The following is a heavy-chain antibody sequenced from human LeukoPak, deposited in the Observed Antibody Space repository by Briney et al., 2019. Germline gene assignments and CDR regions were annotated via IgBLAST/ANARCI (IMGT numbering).Heavy chain of an antibody. CDR3: ARYCTFRTCSGTKFDA. CDR1: GFTFSDYY. D-gene: IGHD1-1*01. CDR2: IKGIGPTT. J-gene: IGHJ5*02. Sequence: GGSLRLSCAASGFTFSDYYMSWIRQAPGKGLEWVSTIKGIGPTTYYADSVKGRFTISRDNARNSLFLQMSSLRADDTAIYYCARYCTFRTCSGTKFDAWGQGTLVTVSS. V-gene: IGHV3-11*04.